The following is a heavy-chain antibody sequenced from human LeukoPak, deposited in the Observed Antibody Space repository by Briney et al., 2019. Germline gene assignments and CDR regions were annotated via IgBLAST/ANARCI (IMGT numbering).Heavy chain of an antibody. D-gene: IGHD6-13*01. J-gene: IGHJ4*02. CDR1: GFIFSDYA. Sequence: GGSLRLSCVVSGFIFSDYAMNWVRQAPGRGLEWVSVISGSGGTTFYADSVKGRFTISRDNSKKTLYLQMNSLRAEDTAVYYCAKDRDTSSWYHQFDGWGQGTQVTVSS. V-gene: IGHV3-23*01. CDR2: ISGSGGTT. CDR3: AKDRDTSSWYHQFDG.